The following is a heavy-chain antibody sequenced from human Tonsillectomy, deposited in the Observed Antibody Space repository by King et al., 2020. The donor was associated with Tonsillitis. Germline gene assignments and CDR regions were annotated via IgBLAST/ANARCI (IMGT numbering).Heavy chain of an antibody. V-gene: IGHV3-15*01. CDR2: IKSKTDGETT. D-gene: IGHD5-18*01. J-gene: IGHJ6*02. CDR3: RTDPPWIQLWLTFDYYYYGLDV. Sequence: VQLVESGGGLVKPGGSLRLSCAASGFTLSNAWMNWVRQAPGKGLEWVGRIKSKTDGETTDYAAPVKGRFTISRDDSKNTLYLQMNSLKTEDTAVYYCRTDPPWIQLWLTFDYYYYGLDVWGQGTTVTVSS. CDR1: GFTLSNAW.